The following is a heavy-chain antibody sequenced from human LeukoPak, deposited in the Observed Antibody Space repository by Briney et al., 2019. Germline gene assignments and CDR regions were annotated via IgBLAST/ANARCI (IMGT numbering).Heavy chain of an antibody. CDR1: GDSISSSNW. D-gene: IGHD3-22*01. CDR2: MYSSGSF. V-gene: IGHV4-28*05. Sequence: SETLSLTCAVSGDSISSSNWWGWIRQPPGKGLEWIGYMYSSGSFYYKPSLRGRVTMSVDTSKNQFSLRLSSVTAVDTAVYYCVSGPNYYDSSGYYRAEYFQYWGQGTLVTVSS. J-gene: IGHJ1*01. CDR3: VSGPNYYDSSGYYRAEYFQY.